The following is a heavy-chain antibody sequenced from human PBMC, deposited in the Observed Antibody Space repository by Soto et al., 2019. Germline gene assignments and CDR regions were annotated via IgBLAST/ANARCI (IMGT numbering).Heavy chain of an antibody. J-gene: IGHJ4*02. D-gene: IGHD1-20*01. CDR1: GFTFSSYG. V-gene: IGHV3-30*03. CDR3: ASLIAAAFTRYNWNVDPPDY. Sequence: QVQLVESGGGVVQPGRSLRLSCAASGFTFSSYGMHWVRQAPGKGLEWVAVISYDGSNKYYADSVKGRFTISRDNSKNTLYLQMNSLRAEDTAVYYCASLIAAAFTRYNWNVDPPDYWGQGTLVTVSS. CDR2: ISYDGSNK.